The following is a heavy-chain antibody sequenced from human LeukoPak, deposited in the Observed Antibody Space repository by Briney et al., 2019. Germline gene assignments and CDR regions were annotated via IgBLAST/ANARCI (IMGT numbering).Heavy chain of an antibody. D-gene: IGHD6-6*01. J-gene: IGHJ4*02. CDR2: ISSSSSTI. V-gene: IGHV3-48*01. CDR3: ARPTLIYSSTSLDY. Sequence: GGSLRLSCAASGFTFSSYSMNWVRQAPGKGLEWVSYISSSSSTIYYADSVKGRFAISRDNAKNSLYLQMNSLRAEDTAVYYCARPTLIYSSTSLDYWGQGTLVTVSS. CDR1: GFTFSSYS.